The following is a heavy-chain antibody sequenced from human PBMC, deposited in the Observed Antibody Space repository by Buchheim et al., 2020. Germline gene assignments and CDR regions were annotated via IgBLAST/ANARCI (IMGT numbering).Heavy chain of an antibody. CDR1: GFTFSSYA. V-gene: IGHV3-30*04. Sequence: QVQLVESGGGVVQPGRSLRLSCAASGFTFSSYAMHWVRQAPGKGLEWVAVISYDGSNKYYADSVKGRFTISRDNSKNTLYLQMNSLRAEDTAVYYCARDGSSSWYFSGAFDIWGQGT. J-gene: IGHJ3*02. CDR3: ARDGSSSWYFSGAFDI. CDR2: ISYDGSNK. D-gene: IGHD6-13*01.